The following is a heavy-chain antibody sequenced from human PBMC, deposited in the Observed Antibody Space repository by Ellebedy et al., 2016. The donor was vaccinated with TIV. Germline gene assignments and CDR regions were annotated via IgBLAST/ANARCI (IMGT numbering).Heavy chain of an antibody. V-gene: IGHV1-69*04. Sequence: SVKVSCKASGGTFSNYVVSWVRQAPGQGLEWMGRIIPILGMTNYAQKFQGRVTITADKSTTTAYLDLSTLRSEDTAVYYCARLAVGTAMAREDHWGQGTLVTVSS. CDR2: IIPILGMT. D-gene: IGHD5-18*01. J-gene: IGHJ4*02. CDR3: ARLAVGTAMAREDH. CDR1: GGTFSNYV.